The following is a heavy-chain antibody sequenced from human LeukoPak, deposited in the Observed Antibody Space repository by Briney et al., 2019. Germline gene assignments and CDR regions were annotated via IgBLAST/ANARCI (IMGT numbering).Heavy chain of an antibody. CDR2: IRGGGAGA. D-gene: IGHD5-18*01. J-gene: IGHJ3*02. Sequence: GGSLRLSCAASGSTFSNFAMRWVRQVPEKGLEWVSTIRGGGAGAHYADSVKGRFTISRDNSRNTLYVEMNSLKAEDTAVYFCAKASYSYGNDAFDIWGQGTKVTVSS. CDR1: GSTFSNFA. CDR3: AKASYSYGNDAFDI. V-gene: IGHV3-23*01.